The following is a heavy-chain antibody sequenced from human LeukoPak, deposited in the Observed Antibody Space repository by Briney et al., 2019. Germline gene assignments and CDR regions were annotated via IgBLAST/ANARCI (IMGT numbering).Heavy chain of an antibody. D-gene: IGHD3-16*02. V-gene: IGHV4-39*02. CDR3: AKDGGLRLGELSLDY. Sequence: SETLSLTCTVSGVSISSSNSYWGWIRQPPGKGLEWIGSIYYSGNTYYNASLKSQVSISIDTSKNQFSLRLTSVTAADTAVYYCAKDGGLRLGELSLDYWGQGTLVTVSS. CDR1: GVSISSSNSY. J-gene: IGHJ4*02. CDR2: IYYSGNT.